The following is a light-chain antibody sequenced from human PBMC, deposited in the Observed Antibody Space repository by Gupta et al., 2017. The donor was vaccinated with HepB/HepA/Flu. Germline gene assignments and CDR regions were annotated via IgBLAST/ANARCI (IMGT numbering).Light chain of an antibody. CDR1: QSITNY. V-gene: IGKV1-39*01. J-gene: IGKJ3*01. CDR3: QQSYTTPCT. Sequence: DIQMPQSPSSLSASVGDRVTITCRASQSITNYLNWYQQKPGKAPKLLIYAASSLQSGVPSRCSGSGSGTDSTLTISSLQAEDFATYYCQQSYTTPCTFGPGTRVEIK. CDR2: AAS.